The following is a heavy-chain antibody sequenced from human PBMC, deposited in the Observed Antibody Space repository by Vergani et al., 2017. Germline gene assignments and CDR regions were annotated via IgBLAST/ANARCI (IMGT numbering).Heavy chain of an antibody. V-gene: IGHV4-39*07. CDR1: GGSISSSSYY. CDR2: NYYSGST. CDR3: AGERVSGTSLGYYYYGMDV. J-gene: IGHJ6*02. D-gene: IGHD1-26*01. Sequence: QLQLQESGPGLVKPSETLSLTCTVSGGSISSSSYYWGWIRQPPGKGLGWIGCNYYSGSTCYNPSLKSRVTMSVDTPKNQYSLKLSSVTAADTAVYYCAGERVSGTSLGYYYYGMDVWGQGTTVTVSS.